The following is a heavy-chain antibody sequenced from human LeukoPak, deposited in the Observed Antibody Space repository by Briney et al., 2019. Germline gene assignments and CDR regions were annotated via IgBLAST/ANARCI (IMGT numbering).Heavy chain of an antibody. CDR1: GDSLTSNY. Sequence: PSETLSLNCVVSGDSLTSNYWSWVRQPAGKGLEWIGRIYTSGETNYNPSLKSRVTISVDTSKNQFSLKLSSVTAADTAVYYCARHVRYYDSSGYYSRWFDPWGQGTLVTVSS. D-gene: IGHD3-22*01. CDR2: IYTSGET. CDR3: ARHVRYYDSSGYYSRWFDP. J-gene: IGHJ5*02. V-gene: IGHV4-4*07.